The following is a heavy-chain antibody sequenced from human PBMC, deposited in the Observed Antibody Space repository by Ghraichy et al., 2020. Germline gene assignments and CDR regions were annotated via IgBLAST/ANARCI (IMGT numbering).Heavy chain of an antibody. D-gene: IGHD1-14*01. Sequence: GGSLRLSCADSGFSFSGSAMHWVRHVSGKGLEWLGRIRSQTNNYATVYAVSVKGRFTISRDDSKNTVYLQMNDLKPEDTAVYYCGRHWNHDVGDLTFDYWGPGTLVTVSS. J-gene: IGHJ4*02. CDR2: IRSQTNNYAT. CDR3: GRHWNHDVGDLTFDY. CDR1: GFSFSGSA. V-gene: IGHV3-73*01.